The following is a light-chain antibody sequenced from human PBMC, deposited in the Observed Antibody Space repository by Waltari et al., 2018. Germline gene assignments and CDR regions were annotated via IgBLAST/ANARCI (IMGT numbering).Light chain of an antibody. CDR1: QSVSSN. J-gene: IGKJ5*01. CDR2: DAS. Sequence: EIVMTQSPPTLSVSPGETATLSCRASQSVSSNVAWYKKKPGQAPRLPIYDASTRATSIPAKFRGSGSGTEFTLTISSLQSEDFAVYYCQQYNRWPPITFGHGTRLEIK. V-gene: IGKV3-15*01. CDR3: QQYNRWPPIT.